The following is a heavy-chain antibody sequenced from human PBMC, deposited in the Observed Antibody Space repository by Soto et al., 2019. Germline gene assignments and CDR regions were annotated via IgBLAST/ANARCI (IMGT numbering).Heavy chain of an antibody. Sequence: QVQLVESGGGVVQPGRSLRLSCAASGFIFSSYGMHWVRQAPGKGLEWVAVISYDGSNKYYADSVKGRFTISRDNSKNTLYLQMNSLRAEDTAVYYCAKGKAYSSGWYYFDYWGQGTLVTVSS. CDR2: ISYDGSNK. CDR1: GFIFSSYG. V-gene: IGHV3-30*18. CDR3: AKGKAYSSGWYYFDY. D-gene: IGHD6-19*01. J-gene: IGHJ4*02.